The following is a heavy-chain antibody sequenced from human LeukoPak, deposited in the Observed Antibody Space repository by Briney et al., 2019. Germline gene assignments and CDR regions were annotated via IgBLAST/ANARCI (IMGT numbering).Heavy chain of an antibody. CDR2: IIPILGIA. Sequence: SVKVSCKASGGTFSSYAISWVRQAPGQGLEWMGRIIPILGIANYAQKFQGRVTITADKSTSTAYMELSSLRSEDTAVYYCARFCSSTSCYDYFDYWGQGTLVTVSS. CDR3: ARFCSSTSCYDYFDY. D-gene: IGHD2-2*01. CDR1: GGTFSSYA. V-gene: IGHV1-69*04. J-gene: IGHJ4*02.